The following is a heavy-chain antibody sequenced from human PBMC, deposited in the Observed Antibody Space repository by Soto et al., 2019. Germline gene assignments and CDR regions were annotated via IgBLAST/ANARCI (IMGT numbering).Heavy chain of an antibody. CDR3: VASLAASGLNWLDP. D-gene: IGHD6-13*01. CDR1: GGSISEKY. J-gene: IGHJ5*02. V-gene: IGHV4-4*07. Sequence: ASETLSLTCIVSGGSISEKYWNWVRQPPGKGLEWIGLIFANGHTDYNPSLKSRATMSVDASKNQFSLRLTSMTAADTAVYYCVASLAASGLNWLDPWGRGALVTVSS. CDR2: IFANGHT.